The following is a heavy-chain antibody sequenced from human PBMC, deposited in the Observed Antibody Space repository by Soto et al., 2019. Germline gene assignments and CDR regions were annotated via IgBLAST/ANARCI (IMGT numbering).Heavy chain of an antibody. Sequence: GQSLKISCKTSGYSFRSYWIGRVSQMPGKGLEWMAIIYPGDSNTRYSPSFQGQVTISADKSISTAFLQWSSLKAADSAMYYCARHLPSDSVHIPPVSPDYWGQGTLVTVSS. CDR1: GYSFRSYW. J-gene: IGHJ4*02. CDR3: ARHLPSDSVHIPPVSPDY. V-gene: IGHV5-51*01. D-gene: IGHD2-21*02. CDR2: IYPGDSNT.